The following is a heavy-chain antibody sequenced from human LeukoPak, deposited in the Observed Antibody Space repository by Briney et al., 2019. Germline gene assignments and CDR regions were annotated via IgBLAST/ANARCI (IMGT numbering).Heavy chain of an antibody. CDR2: ISYDGSNK. Sequence: GGSLRLSCAASGFTFSSYGMHWVRQAPGKGLEWVAVISYDGSNKYYADSVKGRFTISRDNSKNTLYLQMNSLRAEDTAVYYCAKDLIAVAPSAIYYFDYWGQGTLVTVSS. CDR3: AKDLIAVAPSAIYYFDY. D-gene: IGHD6-19*01. J-gene: IGHJ4*02. V-gene: IGHV3-30*18. CDR1: GFTFSSYG.